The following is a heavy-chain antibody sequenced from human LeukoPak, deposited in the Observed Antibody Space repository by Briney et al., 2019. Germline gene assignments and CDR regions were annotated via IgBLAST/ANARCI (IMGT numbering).Heavy chain of an antibody. CDR1: GGSISSYY. D-gene: IGHD6-13*01. J-gene: IGHJ6*04. Sequence: PSETLSLTCTVFGGSISSYYWSWIRQPPGKGLEWIGYIYYSGSTNYNPSLKSRVTISVDTSKNQFSLKLSSVTAADTAVYYCARLRGQQLAPDYYYYYGMDVWGKGTTVTVSS. CDR3: ARLRGQQLAPDYYYYYGMDV. V-gene: IGHV4-59*01. CDR2: IYYSGST.